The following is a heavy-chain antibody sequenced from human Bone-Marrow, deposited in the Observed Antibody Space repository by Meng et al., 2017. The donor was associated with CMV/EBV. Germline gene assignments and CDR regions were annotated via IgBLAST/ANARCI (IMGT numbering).Heavy chain of an antibody. CDR2: FSGSRVIT. CDR1: GFTFSSYA. D-gene: IGHD3-3*01. Sequence: GGSLRLSCAASGFTFSSYAMSWVRQAPGKGLEWVSSFSGSRVITYYADSVKGRFTISRDNSKNTLSLQMNSLTADDTAVYYCARDSFWSGYDYWGQGKLVTVSS. CDR3: ARDSFWSGYDY. V-gene: IGHV3-23*01. J-gene: IGHJ4*02.